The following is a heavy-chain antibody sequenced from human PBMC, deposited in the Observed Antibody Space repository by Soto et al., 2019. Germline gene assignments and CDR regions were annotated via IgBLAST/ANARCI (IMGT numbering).Heavy chain of an antibody. D-gene: IGHD2-15*01. J-gene: IGHJ3*02. CDR3: ARAYSDAFDI. Sequence: QVQLVESGGGLVKPGGSLRLSCAASGFTFNDYYMTWIRQAPGKGLEWVSYISSTGSGIYYPDSMKGRFTISRDNAKKSLYLQVSSLRAEDTAVYYCARAYSDAFDIWGQGTMVTVSS. CDR2: ISSTGSGI. CDR1: GFTFNDYY. V-gene: IGHV3-11*01.